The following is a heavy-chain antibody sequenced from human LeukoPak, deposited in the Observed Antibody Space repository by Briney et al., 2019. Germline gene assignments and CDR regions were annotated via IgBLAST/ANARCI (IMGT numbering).Heavy chain of an antibody. J-gene: IGHJ4*02. V-gene: IGHV3-30*18. CDR1: GFTFSSYG. CDR2: ISYDGSNK. Sequence: GSSLRLSCAASGFTFSSYGMHWVRQAPGKGLEWVAVISYDGSNKYYADSVKGRFTISRDNSKNTLYLQMNSLRAEDTAVYYCAKDHYWGQGTLVTVSS. CDR3: AKDHY.